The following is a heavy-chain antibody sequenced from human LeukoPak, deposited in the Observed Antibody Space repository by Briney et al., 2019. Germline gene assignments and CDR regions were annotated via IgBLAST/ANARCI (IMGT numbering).Heavy chain of an antibody. V-gene: IGHV4-59*01. D-gene: IGHD6-13*01. CDR2: IYDYGTT. CDR3: ARGIRYGNDF. CDR1: GGSIINYY. J-gene: IGHJ4*02. Sequence: SETLSLTCNVSGGSIINYYWTWVRQSPGKGLEWIGYIYDYGTTNYNPSLKSRVTISVDTSKNQLSLSLTSVTAADTAVYYCARGIRYGNDFWGQGTLVTVSS.